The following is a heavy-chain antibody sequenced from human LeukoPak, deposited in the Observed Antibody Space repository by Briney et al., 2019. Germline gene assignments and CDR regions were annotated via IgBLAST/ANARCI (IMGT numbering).Heavy chain of an antibody. CDR3: ARKTDSSSSLFDY. CDR1: GYTFTGYY. Sequence: ASVKVSCKASGYTFTGYYMHWVRQAPGQGLEWMGWINPNSGGTNYAQKFQGRVTMTRDTSISTAYMELSRLRSDDTVVYYCARKTDSSSSLFDYWGQGTLVTVSS. J-gene: IGHJ4*02. CDR2: INPNSGGT. V-gene: IGHV1-2*02. D-gene: IGHD6-6*01.